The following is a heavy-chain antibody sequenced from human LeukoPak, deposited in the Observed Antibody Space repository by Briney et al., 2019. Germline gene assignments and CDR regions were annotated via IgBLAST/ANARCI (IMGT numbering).Heavy chain of an antibody. D-gene: IGHD2-15*01. J-gene: IGHJ3*02. CDR1: GFTFSSYW. CDR2: INSDGIST. CDR3: ARGYCSGGSCYKLNACDI. V-gene: IGHV3-74*01. Sequence: GGSLRLSCAASGFTFSSYWMHWVRHAPGKGLVWVSHINSDGISTGYVDSVKGRFIISRDNAKNTLYLQMNSLRAEDTAVYYCARGYCSGGSCYKLNACDIWGQGTMVTVSS.